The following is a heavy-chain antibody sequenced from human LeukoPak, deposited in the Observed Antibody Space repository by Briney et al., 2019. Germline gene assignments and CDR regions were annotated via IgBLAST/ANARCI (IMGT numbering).Heavy chain of an antibody. Sequence: GGSLRLSCAASGFTFSSAPMSWARQAPGRGLEWVSVIGGSGGNTNYADSGRGRLTISTDNSKNTLYLQMNSVRAARTAVYYCAQWHTVEYWGKGTLVTASS. D-gene: IGHD2-8*01. CDR1: GFTFSSAP. CDR3: AQWHTVEY. CDR2: IGGSGGNT. J-gene: IGHJ4*02. V-gene: IGHV3-23*01.